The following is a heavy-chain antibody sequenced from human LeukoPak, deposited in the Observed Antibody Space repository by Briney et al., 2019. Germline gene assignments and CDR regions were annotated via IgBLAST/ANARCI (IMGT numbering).Heavy chain of an antibody. CDR3: ARGLGYCSSTSCQIDY. D-gene: IGHD2-2*01. CDR1: GFTFSSTG. Sequence: GGSLRLSCTASGFTFSSTGMHWVRQAPGKGLEWVSYIRYDGNNKYYGDSVKGRLTVSRDNSKNTLYLQMNSLRVEDTAVYYCARGLGYCSSTSCQIDYWGQGTLVTVSS. J-gene: IGHJ4*02. CDR2: IRYDGNNK. V-gene: IGHV3-30*02.